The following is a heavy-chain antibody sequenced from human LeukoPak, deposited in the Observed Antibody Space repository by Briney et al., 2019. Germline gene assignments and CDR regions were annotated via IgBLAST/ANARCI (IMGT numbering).Heavy chain of an antibody. CDR1: GGSISSSSYY. D-gene: IGHD6-13*01. Sequence: PSETLSLTCTVSGGSISSSSYYWGWIRQPAGKGLEWIGRVYTSGSTNYNPSLKSRVTMSVDTSKNQFSLKLSSVTAADTAVYYCARDIGSRWYAVWFDPWGQGTLVTVSS. CDR3: ARDIGSRWYAVWFDP. J-gene: IGHJ5*02. CDR2: VYTSGST. V-gene: IGHV4-61*02.